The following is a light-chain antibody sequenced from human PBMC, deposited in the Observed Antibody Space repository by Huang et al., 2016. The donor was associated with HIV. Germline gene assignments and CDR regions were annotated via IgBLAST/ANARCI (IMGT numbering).Light chain of an antibody. CDR1: QSVRSY. J-gene: IGKJ4*01. V-gene: IGKV3-11*01. Sequence: EIVLTLSQATLSLSPGERATLSCRASQSVRSYLAWYQQRPGQSPRLLIYDASNRATGSPARFSGSWSGTDFTLTISNLQSEDFAVYYCQQRSAWPLTFGGETKVEI. CDR2: DAS. CDR3: QQRSAWPLT.